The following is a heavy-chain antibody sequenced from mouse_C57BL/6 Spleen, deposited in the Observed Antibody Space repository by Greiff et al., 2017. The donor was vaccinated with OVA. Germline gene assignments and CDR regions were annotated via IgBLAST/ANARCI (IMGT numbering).Heavy chain of an antibody. D-gene: IGHD1-1*01. Sequence: QVQLQQPGAELVKPGASVKMSCKASGYTFTSYWITWVKQRPGQGLEWIGDIYPGSGSTNYNEKFKSKATLTVDTSSSTAYMQLSSLTSEDSAVYNGARADYYDESKGAMDYWGQGTSVTVSS. CDR1: GYTFTSYW. J-gene: IGHJ4*01. CDR2: IYPGSGST. CDR3: ARADYYDESKGAMDY. V-gene: IGHV1-55*01.